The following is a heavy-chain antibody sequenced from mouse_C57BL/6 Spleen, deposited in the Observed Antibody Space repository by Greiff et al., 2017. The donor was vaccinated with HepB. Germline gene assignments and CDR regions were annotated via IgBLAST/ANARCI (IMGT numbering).Heavy chain of an antibody. J-gene: IGHJ4*01. Sequence: VQLQQSGAELMKPGASVKLSCKATGYTFTGYWIEWVKQRPGHGLEWIGEILPGSGSTNYNEKFKGKATFTADTSSNTAYMQLSSLTTEDSVIYYCVRPSRLGDYGYERWDYDAMDFWGQGTSVTVSS. CDR3: VRPSRLGDYGYERWDYDAMDF. CDR1: GYTFTGYW. V-gene: IGHV1-9*01. CDR2: ILPGSGST. D-gene: IGHD2-2*01.